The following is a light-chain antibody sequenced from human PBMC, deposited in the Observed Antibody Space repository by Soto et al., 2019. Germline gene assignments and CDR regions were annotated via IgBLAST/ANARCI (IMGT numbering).Light chain of an antibody. CDR3: QSYDSSLSGYV. CDR2: GNS. J-gene: IGLJ1*01. V-gene: IGLV1-40*01. Sequence: QSVLTQPPSVSGAPGQRVTVSCTGSSSNIGARYEVHWYQQLPGTAPKLLIYGNSNRPSGVPDRFSGSKSGTSASLAITGLQAEDEADYYCQSYDSSLSGYVFGTGTKPHRP. CDR1: SSNIGARYE.